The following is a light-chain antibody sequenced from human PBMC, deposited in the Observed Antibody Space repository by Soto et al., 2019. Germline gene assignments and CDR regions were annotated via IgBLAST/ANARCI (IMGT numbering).Light chain of an antibody. CDR1: SSDVGAYNY. CDR3: CSYAGSNMVI. J-gene: IGLJ2*01. V-gene: IGLV2-11*01. Sequence: QSALTQPRSVSGSPGQSVAISCTGTSSDVGAYNYVSWYQQHPGRAPKLMIYDVSVRPSGVPDRFSASKSGYTASLTISGLQAEDEADYYSCSYAGSNMVIFGGGTKLTVL. CDR2: DVS.